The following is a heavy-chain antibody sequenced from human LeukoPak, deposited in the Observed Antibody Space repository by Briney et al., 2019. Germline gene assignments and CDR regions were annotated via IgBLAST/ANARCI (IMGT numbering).Heavy chain of an antibody. CDR3: ARPITKYTAVVWDY. V-gene: IGHV4-38-2*02. Sequence: SETLSLTCTVSGYSISSGYYWGWIRQPPGKGLEWIGSIYHSGSTYYNPSLKSRVTMSVDTSKNQFSLKLSSVTAADTAIYYCARPITKYTAVVWDYWGQGTLVTVSS. CDR2: IYHSGST. J-gene: IGHJ4*02. CDR1: GYSISSGYY. D-gene: IGHD5-18*01.